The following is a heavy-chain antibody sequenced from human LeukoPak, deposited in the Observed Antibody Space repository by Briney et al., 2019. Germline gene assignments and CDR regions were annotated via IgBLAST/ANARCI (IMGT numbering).Heavy chain of an antibody. V-gene: IGHV1-69*13. J-gene: IGHJ5*02. CDR2: IIPIFGTA. Sequence: SVKVSCKASGGTFSSYAISWVRQAPGQGLEWMGGIIPIFGTANYAQKFQGRVTITADESTSTAYMELSSLRSEDTAVYYCVRFAAGPDPYYPWGQGTLVTVSS. CDR3: VRFAAGPDPYYP. CDR1: GGTFSSYA. D-gene: IGHD6-25*01.